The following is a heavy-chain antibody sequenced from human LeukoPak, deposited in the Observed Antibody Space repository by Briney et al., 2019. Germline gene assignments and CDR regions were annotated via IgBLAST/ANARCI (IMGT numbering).Heavy chain of an antibody. CDR3: AREIVGATTHDAFDI. D-gene: IGHD1-26*01. CDR2: IYYSGST. V-gene: IGHV4-39*07. CDR1: GFTFSSYT. J-gene: IGHJ3*02. Sequence: GSLRLSCAASGFTFSSYTMNWVRQAPGKGLEWIGSIYYSGSTYYNPSLKSRVTISVDTSKNQFSLKLSSVTAADTAVYYCAREIVGATTHDAFDIWGQGTMVTVSS.